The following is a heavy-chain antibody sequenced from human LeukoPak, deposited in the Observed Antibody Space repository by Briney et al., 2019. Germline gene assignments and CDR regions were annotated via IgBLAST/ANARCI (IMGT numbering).Heavy chain of an antibody. J-gene: IGHJ4*02. Sequence: GESLKISCKGSGYSFSSYWIGWVRQMPGKGLEWMGIIYPGDSDTRYSPSLQGQVTISADKSINTAYLQWSSLKAPDSAMYYCARLSIVGATISYYDYWGQGTLVTVSS. CDR1: GYSFSSYW. CDR3: ARLSIVGATISYYDY. V-gene: IGHV5-51*03. CDR2: IYPGDSDT. D-gene: IGHD1-26*01.